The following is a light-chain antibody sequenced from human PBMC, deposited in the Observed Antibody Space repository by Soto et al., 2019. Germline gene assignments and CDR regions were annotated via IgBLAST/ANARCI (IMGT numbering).Light chain of an antibody. CDR3: QQYNNGPAT. V-gene: IGKV3-15*01. Sequence: EIVMTQSPSTLSVSPGERPSLHCRASQSVSSNLAGYQQKTGQAPSLLIYGASTRATGIPARFSGSGSGTEFTITISSLQSEDFEVYCCQQYNNGPATFGQGTKVDIK. CDR2: GAS. J-gene: IGKJ1*01. CDR1: QSVSSN.